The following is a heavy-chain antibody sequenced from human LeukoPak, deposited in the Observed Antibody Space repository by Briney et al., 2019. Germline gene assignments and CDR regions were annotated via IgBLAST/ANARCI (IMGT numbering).Heavy chain of an antibody. CDR1: GFPFNRYW. D-gene: IGHD3-16*01. V-gene: IGHV3-7*01. J-gene: IGHJ4*02. Sequence: PGGSLRLSCVASGFPFNRYWMSWVRQAPGKGLEWVANIKHDGSEKNFVDSVKGRFTISRYNAENSLFLQMNSLRADDTAVYVCARQPIYAAYFDFWGQGTLVTVSS. CDR2: IKHDGSEK. CDR3: ARQPIYAAYFDF.